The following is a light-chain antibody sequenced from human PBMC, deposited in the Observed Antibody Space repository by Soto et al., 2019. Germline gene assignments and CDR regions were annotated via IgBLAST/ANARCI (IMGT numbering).Light chain of an antibody. CDR2: DAS. J-gene: IGKJ2*01. V-gene: IGKV3-20*01. Sequence: EIVLTQSPGTLSLSPGERATLSCRASQRISSNSLAWYQQKPGQAPRLLIYDASSRATGIPDRFSASGSGTDFTLTISSLEPEDFAVYYCQQYVASPYTFGQGTKVDIK. CDR1: QRISSNS. CDR3: QQYVASPYT.